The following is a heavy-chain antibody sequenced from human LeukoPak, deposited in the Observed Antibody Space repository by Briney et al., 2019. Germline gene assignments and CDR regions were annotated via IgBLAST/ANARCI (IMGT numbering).Heavy chain of an antibody. CDR3: ARVDGDYDYYYYMDV. J-gene: IGHJ6*03. CDR2: ISSSGSTI. V-gene: IGHV3-48*03. D-gene: IGHD4-17*01. Sequence: GGSLRLSCAASGFTFSSYEMNWVRQAPAKGLGWVSYISSSGSTISYADSVKDRFTISRDNAKKSLYLQTNSLRAEDKAVYYCARVDGDYDYYYYMDVWGKGTTVTVSS. CDR1: GFTFSSYE.